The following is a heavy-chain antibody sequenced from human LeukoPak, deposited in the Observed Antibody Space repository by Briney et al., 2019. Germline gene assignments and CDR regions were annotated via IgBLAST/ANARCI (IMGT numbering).Heavy chain of an antibody. Sequence: GGSLRLSCAASGFTFSTYGMHWVRQAPGKGLEWVAFIRNDGSNKYYADSVKGRFTISRDNSKNTLYLQMNSLRAEDTAVYYCAKDKVGIGYCSSTSCYSPPDYWGQGTLVTVSS. V-gene: IGHV3-30*02. CDR3: AKDKVGIGYCSSTSCYSPPDY. CDR1: GFTFSTYG. D-gene: IGHD2-2*02. CDR2: IRNDGSNK. J-gene: IGHJ4*02.